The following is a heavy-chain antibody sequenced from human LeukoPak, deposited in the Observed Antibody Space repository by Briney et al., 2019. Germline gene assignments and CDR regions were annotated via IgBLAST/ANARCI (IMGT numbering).Heavy chain of an antibody. J-gene: IGHJ5*02. CDR2: INSDGSST. CDR1: GFAFSSYW. CDR3: ARDESVVVPAAHTGNWFDP. D-gene: IGHD2-2*01. V-gene: IGHV3-74*01. Sequence: RSGGSLRLSCAASGFAFSSYWMHWVRHAPGKGLVWVSRINSDGSSTSYADSVKGRFTISRDNAKNTLYLQMNSLRAEDTAVYYCARDESVVVPAAHTGNWFDPWGQGTLVTVSS.